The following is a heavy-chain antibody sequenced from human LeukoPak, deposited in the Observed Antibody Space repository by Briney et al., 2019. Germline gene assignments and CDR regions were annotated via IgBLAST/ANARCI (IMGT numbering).Heavy chain of an antibody. J-gene: IGHJ4*02. CDR1: GFTFSSYG. V-gene: IGHV3-30*03. D-gene: IGHD4-11*01. CDR2: ISHDGSNN. Sequence: GGSLRLSCAASGFTFSSYGMHWVRQAPGRGLEWVALISHDGSNNYYADSVKGRFTISRDNSKNTLYLQMNSLRAEDTAVFYCARGRYTVTVAEFDYWGQGTLVTVSS. CDR3: ARGRYTVTVAEFDY.